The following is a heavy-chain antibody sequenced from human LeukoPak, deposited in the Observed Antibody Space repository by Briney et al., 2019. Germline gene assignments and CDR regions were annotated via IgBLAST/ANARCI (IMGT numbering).Heavy chain of an antibody. Sequence: SETLSLTCAVYGGSFSGYYWSWIRQPAGKGLEWIGRIHTSGSTNYNPTLKSRVTMSVDTSKNQFSLKLSSVTAADTAVYYCARDQYIYSDSSGYYDYWGQGTLVTVSS. D-gene: IGHD3-22*01. V-gene: IGHV4-4*07. CDR2: IHTSGST. J-gene: IGHJ4*02. CDR1: GGSFSGYY. CDR3: ARDQYIYSDSSGYYDY.